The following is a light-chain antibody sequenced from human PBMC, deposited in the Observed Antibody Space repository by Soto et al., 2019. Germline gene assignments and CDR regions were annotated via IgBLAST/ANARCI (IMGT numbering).Light chain of an antibody. CDR2: AAS. V-gene: IGKV1-39*01. CDR3: QQSNSSPYT. Sequence: DIQMTQSPSSLSASVGDRVTITCRASQTISSFLNWYQQKPGKAPNLLIYAASSLQSGVASRFSGSGSGTDFTLTINSLQPEDFATYYCQQSNSSPYTFGQGTKLEIK. J-gene: IGKJ2*01. CDR1: QTISSF.